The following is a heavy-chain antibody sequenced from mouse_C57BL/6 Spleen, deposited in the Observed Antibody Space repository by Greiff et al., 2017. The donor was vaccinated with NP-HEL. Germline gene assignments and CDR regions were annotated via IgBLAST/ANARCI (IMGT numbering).Heavy chain of an antibody. V-gene: IGHV1-81*01. CDR2: IYPRSGNT. CDR1: GYTFTSYG. J-gene: IGHJ4*01. D-gene: IGHD1-1*01. Sequence: QVQLKESGAELARPGASVKLSCKASGYTFTSYGISWVKQRTGQGLEWIGEIYPRSGNTYYNEKFKGKATLTADKSSSTAYMELRSLTSEDSAVYFCARRSSVVAEGYWGQGTSVTVSS. CDR3: ARRSSVVAEGY.